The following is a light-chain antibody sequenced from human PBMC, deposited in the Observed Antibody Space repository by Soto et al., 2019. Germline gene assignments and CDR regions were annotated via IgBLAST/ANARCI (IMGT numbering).Light chain of an antibody. Sequence: QSVLTQPASVSASPGQSITISCTGTSSDVGGYDYVSWYQQYPDKAPKPIIYEVSNRPSGVSDRFSGSKSGNTASLTISGLQAEDEAHYYCCSYTGDTSSDVFGTGTKVTVL. CDR3: CSYTGDTSSDV. CDR1: SSDVGGYDY. J-gene: IGLJ1*01. CDR2: EVS. V-gene: IGLV2-14*01.